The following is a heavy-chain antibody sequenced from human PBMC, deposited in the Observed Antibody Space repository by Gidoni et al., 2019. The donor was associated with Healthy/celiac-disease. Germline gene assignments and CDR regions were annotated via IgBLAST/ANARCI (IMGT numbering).Heavy chain of an antibody. D-gene: IGHD1-26*01. Sequence: QVQLQESVPGLVKPSQTLSLTCTVSGGSISSGDYYWSWLRQPPGKGLEWIGYIYYSGSTYYNPSLKSRVTISVDTSKNQFSLKLSSVTAADTAVYYCARDQFISGSYYTLDWGQGTMVTVSS. V-gene: IGHV4-30-4*01. J-gene: IGHJ3*01. CDR1: GGSISSGDYY. CDR2: IYYSGST. CDR3: ARDQFISGSYYTLD.